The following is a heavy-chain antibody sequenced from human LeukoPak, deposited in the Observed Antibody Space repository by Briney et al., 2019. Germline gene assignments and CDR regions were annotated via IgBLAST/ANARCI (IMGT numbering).Heavy chain of an antibody. CDR1: GVIFDDYA. D-gene: IGHD6-6*01. V-gene: IGHV3-43D*03. J-gene: IGHJ4*02. Sequence: GGSLRLSCAASGVIFDDYAMHWVRQAPGKGLEWVSVISWDGGSTYYADSVKGRFTISRDNSKNSLYLQMNSLRAEDTALYYCAKDIDLAARFYFDYWGQGTLVTVSS. CDR2: ISWDGGST. CDR3: AKDIDLAARFYFDY.